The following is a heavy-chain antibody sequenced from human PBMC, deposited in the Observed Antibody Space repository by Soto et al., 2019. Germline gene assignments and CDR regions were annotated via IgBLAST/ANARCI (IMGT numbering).Heavy chain of an antibody. J-gene: IGHJ6*02. D-gene: IGHD1-1*01. CDR3: AKLIYPLNSSGLDV. CDR1: GFTFSSYD. CDR2: ISYEGLNT. V-gene: IGHV3-30*18. Sequence: QVQLVQSGGGVVQPGRSLRLSCATSGFTFSSYDMQWVRHAPGKGLEWVALISYEGLNTYYADSVRGRFIISRDNSKNTPYLQMHSLRPDDTAVYYCAKLIYPLNSSGLDVWGQGATVIVSS.